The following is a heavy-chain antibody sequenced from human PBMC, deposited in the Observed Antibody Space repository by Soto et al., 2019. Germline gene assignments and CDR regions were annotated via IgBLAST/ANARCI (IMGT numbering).Heavy chain of an antibody. CDR2: INHSGST. CDR1: GGSFSGYY. V-gene: IGHV4-34*01. D-gene: IGHD3-10*01. Sequence: ETLSLTCAVYGGSFSGYYWSWIRQPPGKGLEWIGEINHSGSTNYNPSLKSRVTISVDTSKNQFSLKLSSVTAADTAVYYCARGKGITMVRGVIITGTNWFDPWGQGTLVTVSS. CDR3: ARGKGITMVRGVIITGTNWFDP. J-gene: IGHJ5*02.